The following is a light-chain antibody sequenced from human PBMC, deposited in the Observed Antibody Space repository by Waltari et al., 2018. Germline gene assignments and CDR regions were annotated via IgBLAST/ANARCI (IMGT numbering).Light chain of an antibody. V-gene: IGLV4-69*01. CDR3: QTGGHGTWV. CDR1: RGHSSHF. Sequence: QLVLTQSPSASASLVASVKLTCTLSRGHSSHFIAWLQQQPEKGPRDLMKVNSDGSHSKGDEIPARFSGSSSGAERYLTISSLQSEDEADYYCQTGGHGTWVFGGGTKLTVL. CDR2: VNSDGSH. J-gene: IGLJ3*02.